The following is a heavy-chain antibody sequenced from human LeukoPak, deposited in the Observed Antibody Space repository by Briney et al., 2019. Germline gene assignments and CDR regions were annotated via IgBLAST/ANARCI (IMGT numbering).Heavy chain of an antibody. CDR3: ARQVVGATDYFDY. Sequence: SETLSLTCTVSGYSISSGYYWGWIRQPPGKGLEWIGSIYHSGSTYYNPSLKSRVTISVDTSKNQFSLKLSSVTAADTAVYYCARQVVGATDYFDYWGQGTLVTVSS. CDR2: IYHSGST. D-gene: IGHD1-26*01. CDR1: GYSISSGYY. J-gene: IGHJ4*02. V-gene: IGHV4-38-2*02.